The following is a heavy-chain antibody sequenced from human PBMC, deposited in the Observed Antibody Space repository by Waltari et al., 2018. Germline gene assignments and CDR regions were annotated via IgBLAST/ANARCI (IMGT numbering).Heavy chain of an antibody. Sequence: QVQLVESGGGVVQPGRSLRLSCAASGFTFSSYGMHWVRQAQGKGLEWVAGIWYEGSNKYYADSVKGRFTISRDNSKNTLYLQMNSLRAEDTAVYYCARGTYFDYWGQGTLVTVSS. V-gene: IGHV3-33*01. CDR3: ARGTYFDY. CDR1: GFTFSSYG. J-gene: IGHJ4*02. CDR2: IWYEGSNK.